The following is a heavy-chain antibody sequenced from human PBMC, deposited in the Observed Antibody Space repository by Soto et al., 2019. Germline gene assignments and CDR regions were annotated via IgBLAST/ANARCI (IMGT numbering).Heavy chain of an antibody. Sequence: ASVKVSCKASGYTFTSYDINWVRQATGQGLEWMGLMNPNSGNTGYAQKFQGRVTMTRNTSIRTAYMELSSLRSEDTAVYYCAIAKSDDYDFWSGYYLADNWFHXWGQGTLVTVSX. CDR1: GYTFTSYD. CDR2: MNPNSGNT. D-gene: IGHD3-3*01. V-gene: IGHV1-8*01. CDR3: AIAKSDDYDFWSGYYLADNWFHX. J-gene: IGHJ5*02.